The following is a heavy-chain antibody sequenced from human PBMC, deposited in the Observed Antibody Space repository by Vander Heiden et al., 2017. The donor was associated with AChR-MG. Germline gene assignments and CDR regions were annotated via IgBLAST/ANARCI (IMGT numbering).Heavy chain of an antibody. Sequence: QVQLVQSGAEVKKPGSSVKVSCKASGGTLSSYAISWGRQAPGQGLEWMGRIIPILGIANYAQKFQGRGTITADKSTSTAYMELSSLRSEETAVYYCARDRRYSGYDYDGNWFDPWGHGTLVTVSS. J-gene: IGHJ5*02. CDR3: ARDRRYSGYDYDGNWFDP. D-gene: IGHD5-12*01. CDR2: IIPILGIA. V-gene: IGHV1-69*04. CDR1: GGTLSSYA.